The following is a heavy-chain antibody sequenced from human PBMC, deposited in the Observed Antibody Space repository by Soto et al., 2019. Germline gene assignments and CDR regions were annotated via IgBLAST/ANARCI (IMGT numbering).Heavy chain of an antibody. Sequence: QVQLGESGGGVVQPGRSLRLSCAASGFTFSSSVMHWVRQAPGSGLEWVEVIWSDGSKKYYADSVTGRFAISRDNSINTLYMQMSSLSAEDTAVYYCAREVIWSGDHHALDVWRQGTTVDVSS. CDR3: AREVIWSGDHHALDV. CDR1: GFTFSSSV. J-gene: IGHJ6*02. CDR2: IWSDGSKK. D-gene: IGHD3-3*01. V-gene: IGHV3-33*01.